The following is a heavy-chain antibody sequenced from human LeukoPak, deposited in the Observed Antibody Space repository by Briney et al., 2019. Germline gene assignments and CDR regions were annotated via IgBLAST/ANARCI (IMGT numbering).Heavy chain of an antibody. V-gene: IGHV4-39*01. J-gene: IGHJ4*02. CDR3: ASIAAARGVY. D-gene: IGHD6-13*01. Sequence: PSETLSLTCTVSGGSISSSSYYWGWIRQPPGKGLEWIGSIYYSGSTYYNPSLKSRVTISVDTSKNQFSLKLSSATAADTAVYYCASIAAARGVYWGQGTLVTVSS. CDR1: GGSISSSSYY. CDR2: IYYSGST.